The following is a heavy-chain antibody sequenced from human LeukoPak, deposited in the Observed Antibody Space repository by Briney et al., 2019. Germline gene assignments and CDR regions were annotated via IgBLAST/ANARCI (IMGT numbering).Heavy chain of an antibody. V-gene: IGHV1-46*01. Sequence: ASVKVSCKASGYTFTSYYMHWVRQAPGQGLEWMGIINPSGGSTSYAQKFQGRVTMTRDMSTSTVYMELSSLRSEDTAVYYCARWSRLHYYYYYMDVWGKGTTVTVSS. CDR1: GYTFTSYY. CDR2: INPSGGST. D-gene: IGHD6-25*01. J-gene: IGHJ6*03. CDR3: ARWSRLHYYYYYMDV.